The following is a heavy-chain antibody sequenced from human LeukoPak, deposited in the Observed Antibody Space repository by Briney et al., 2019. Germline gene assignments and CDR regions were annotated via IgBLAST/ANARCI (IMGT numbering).Heavy chain of an antibody. J-gene: IGHJ4*02. CDR1: GFTFSSYG. Sequence: GGSLRLSCAASGFTFSSYGMHWVRQAPGKGLEWVAVISYDGSNKYYADSVKGRFTISRDNSKNTLDLQMNSLRAEDTAVYHCAKDRRGGGYDIDYWGQGTLVTVSS. CDR2: ISYDGSNK. CDR3: AKDRRGGGYDIDY. D-gene: IGHD5-12*01. V-gene: IGHV3-30*18.